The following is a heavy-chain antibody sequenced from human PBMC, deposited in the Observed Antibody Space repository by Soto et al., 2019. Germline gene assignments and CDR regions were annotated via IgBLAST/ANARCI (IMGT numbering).Heavy chain of an antibody. V-gene: IGHV1-58*01. D-gene: IGHD4-4*01. CDR1: GFTFTSSA. Sequence: SVKVSCKASGFTFTSSAVQWVRQARGQRLEWIGWIVVGSGNTNYAQKFQGRVTITRDMSTSTAYMELSSLRSEDTAVYYCAADKPYSELIPFDYWGQGTLVTVSS. J-gene: IGHJ4*02. CDR3: AADKPYSELIPFDY. CDR2: IVVGSGNT.